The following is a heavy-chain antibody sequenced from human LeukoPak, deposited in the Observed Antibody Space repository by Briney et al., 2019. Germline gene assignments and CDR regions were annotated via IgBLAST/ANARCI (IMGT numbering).Heavy chain of an antibody. CDR2: IYYSGYT. CDR3: AREKVGGRYYGSGSFDY. CDR1: GGSISSYY. J-gene: IGHJ4*02. D-gene: IGHD3-10*01. Sequence: PSETLSLTCTVSGGSISSYYWSWIRQPPGKGLKWIGNIYYSGYTTYSPSLRSRVTISVDTSKNQFSLKLSSVTAADTAVYYCAREKVGGRYYGSGSFDYWGQGTLVTVSS. V-gene: IGHV4-59*01.